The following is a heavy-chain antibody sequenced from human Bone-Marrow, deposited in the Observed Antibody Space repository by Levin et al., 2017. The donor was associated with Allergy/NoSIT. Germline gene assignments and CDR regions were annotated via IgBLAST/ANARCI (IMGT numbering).Heavy chain of an antibody. CDR3: ARGYCSGGSCYSSGYYYDGMDG. J-gene: IGHJ6*02. V-gene: IGHV3-33*01. Sequence: PGGSLRLSCAASGFTFSSYGMHWVRQAPGKGLEWVAVIWYDGSNKYYADSVKGRFTISRDNSKNTLYLQMNSLRAEDTAVYYCARGYCSGGSCYSSGYYYDGMDGWGQGTTVTVSS. CDR2: IWYDGSNK. CDR1: GFTFSSYG. D-gene: IGHD2-15*01.